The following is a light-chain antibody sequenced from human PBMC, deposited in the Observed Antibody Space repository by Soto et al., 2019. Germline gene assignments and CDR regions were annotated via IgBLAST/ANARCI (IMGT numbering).Light chain of an antibody. CDR1: QSLLHSNGYNY. CDR2: LGS. V-gene: IGKV2-28*01. Sequence: DTVMTQSPLSLPVTPVEPASISCRSSQSLLHSNGYNYLDWYLQKPGQAPQLLIYLGSNRASGVPDRFSGSGSGTDFTLKISRVEAEDVGVYYCMQALQTPYTFGQGTKVDIK. CDR3: MQALQTPYT. J-gene: IGKJ2*01.